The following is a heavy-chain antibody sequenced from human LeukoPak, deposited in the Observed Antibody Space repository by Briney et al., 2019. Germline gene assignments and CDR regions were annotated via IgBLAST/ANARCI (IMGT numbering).Heavy chain of an antibody. CDR1: GFTFSDYY. CDR2: ISSSGSTI. Sequence: GGSLRLSCAASGFTFSDYYMSWIRQAPGKGLEWVSYISSSGSTIYYADSVKGRFTISRDNAKNSLYLQMNSLGAEDTAVYYCARDRNPQYYYDSSGYFGDAFDIWGQGTMVTVSS. V-gene: IGHV3-11*04. D-gene: IGHD3-22*01. J-gene: IGHJ3*02. CDR3: ARDRNPQYYYDSSGYFGDAFDI.